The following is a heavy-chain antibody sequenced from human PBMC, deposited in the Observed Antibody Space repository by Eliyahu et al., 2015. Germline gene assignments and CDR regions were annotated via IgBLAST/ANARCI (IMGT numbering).Heavy chain of an antibody. CDR3: ARNPIMMDAFDI. CDR2: IDWDDDK. D-gene: IGHD3-16*01. J-gene: IGHJ3*02. CDR1: GFSPSTSGMR. Sequence: QVTLKESGPALVKPTQTLTLTCTFSGFSPSTSGMRVSWIRQPPGKALEWLARIDWDDDKVYNTSLKTRLTISKDTSKNQVVLTMTNMDPVDTATYYCARNPIMMDAFDIWGQGTMVTVSS. V-gene: IGHV2-70*04.